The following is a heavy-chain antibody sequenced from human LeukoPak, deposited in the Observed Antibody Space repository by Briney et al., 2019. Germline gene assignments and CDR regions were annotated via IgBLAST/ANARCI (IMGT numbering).Heavy chain of an antibody. V-gene: IGHV4-59*01. J-gene: IGHJ4*02. D-gene: IGHD5-18*01. CDR2: IYDSGST. Sequence: SETLSLTCTVSGGSISTYHWTWIRQPPGLGLEWIGNIYDSGSTDYNPSLKGRVSISVDTSKNQISLKLSSVTAADTAIYYCARQYNYGSHVDYWGQGTLVTVSS. CDR1: GGSISTYH. CDR3: ARQYNYGSHVDY.